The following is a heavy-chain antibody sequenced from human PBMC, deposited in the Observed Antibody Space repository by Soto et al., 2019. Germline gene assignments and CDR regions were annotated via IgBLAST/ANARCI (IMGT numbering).Heavy chain of an antibody. D-gene: IGHD2-2*02. Sequence: PSETLSLTCTVSGGSISSSSYYLGWIRQPPGKGLEWIGSIYYSGSTYYNPSLKSRVTISVDTSKNQFSLKLSSVTAADTAVYYCARLQIPAARPGWFNPWGQGTLVAVCS. CDR2: IYYSGST. J-gene: IGHJ5*02. V-gene: IGHV4-39*01. CDR3: ARLQIPAARPGWFNP. CDR1: GGSISSSSYY.